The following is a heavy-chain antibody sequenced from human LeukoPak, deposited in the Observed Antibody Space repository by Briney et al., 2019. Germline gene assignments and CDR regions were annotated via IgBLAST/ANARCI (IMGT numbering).Heavy chain of an antibody. CDR1: GGSISSYY. J-gene: IGHJ3*02. D-gene: IGHD3-22*01. V-gene: IGHV4-34*01. CDR3: ASRDYYDSSGYYDAFDI. Sequence: SETLSLTCTVSGGSISSYYWSWIRQPPGKGLEWIGEINHSGSTNYNPSLKSRVTISVDTSKNQFSLKLSSVTAADTAVHYCASRDYYDSSGYYDAFDIWGQGTMVTVSS. CDR2: INHSGST.